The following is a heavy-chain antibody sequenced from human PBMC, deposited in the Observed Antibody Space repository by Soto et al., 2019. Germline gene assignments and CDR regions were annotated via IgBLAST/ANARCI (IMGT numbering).Heavy chain of an antibody. V-gene: IGHV3-48*02. D-gene: IGHD2-21*02. CDR2: ISSSGDNI. CDR1: GFSFSDHS. J-gene: IGHJ4*02. Sequence: GGSLRLSCAGSGFSFSDHSMNWVRRAPGKGLQWVSYISSSGDNIHYADSVKGRFTVSRDNAKNTLFLRMNSLRDDDTAMYYCARLPKGSLVTAWGQGTLVTVSS. CDR3: ARLPKGSLVTA.